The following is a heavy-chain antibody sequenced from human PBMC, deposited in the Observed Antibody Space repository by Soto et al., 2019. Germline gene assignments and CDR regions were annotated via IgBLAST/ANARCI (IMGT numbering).Heavy chain of an antibody. CDR1: GFTFSSYS. J-gene: IGHJ6*02. CDR3: ARDRPRDYYYGMDV. Sequence: EVQLVESGGGLVKPGGSLRLSCAASGFTFSSYSMNWVRQAPGKGLEWVSSISSSSSYIYYADSVKGRFTISRDNAKNSLYLQMNSLRAEDTAVYYCARDRPRDYYYGMDVWGQGTTVTVSS. CDR2: ISSSSSYI. V-gene: IGHV3-21*01.